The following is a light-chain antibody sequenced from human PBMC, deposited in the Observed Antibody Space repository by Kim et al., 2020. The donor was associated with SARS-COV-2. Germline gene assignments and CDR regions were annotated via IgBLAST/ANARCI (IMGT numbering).Light chain of an antibody. CDR1: QSVSSN. V-gene: IGKV3-15*01. Sequence: IVMTQFPATLSVSPGERATLSCRASQSVSSNLAWYQQKPGQAPRLLIYGASTRATGIPARFSGSGSGTDFTLTISSLQSEDFAVYYCEQYNNWYTRGQGTNLEI. J-gene: IGKJ2*01. CDR2: GAS. CDR3: EQYNNWYT.